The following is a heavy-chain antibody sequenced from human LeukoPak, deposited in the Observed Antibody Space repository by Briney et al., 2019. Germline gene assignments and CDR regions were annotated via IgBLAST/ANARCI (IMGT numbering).Heavy chain of an antibody. CDR3: ARRDYRGSYYFDF. Sequence: RGESLKISCKGSGYSFTSQWIGWVRQMPGKGLEWMGIIYPGDSDTRYSPSFQGQVTISADKSISTAYLQWSSLKASDTAMYYCARRDYRGSYYFDFWGQGSLATVSS. J-gene: IGHJ4*02. D-gene: IGHD3-16*01. CDR2: IYPGDSDT. CDR1: GYSFTSQW. V-gene: IGHV5-51*01.